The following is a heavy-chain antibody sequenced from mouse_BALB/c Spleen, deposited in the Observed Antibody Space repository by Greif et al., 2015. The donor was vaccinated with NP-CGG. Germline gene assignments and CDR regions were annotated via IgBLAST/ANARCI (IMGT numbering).Heavy chain of an antibody. CDR3: ARSVYYDYDGRGYAMDY. V-gene: IGHV1-54*01. D-gene: IGHD2-4*01. CDR1: GYAFTNYL. CDR2: INPGSGGT. Sequence: VQLQQSGAELVRPGTSVKVSCKASGYAFTNYLIEWVKQRPGQGLEWIGVINPGSGGTNYNEKFKGKATLAADKSSSTAYMQLSSLTSDDSAVYFCARSVYYDYDGRGYAMDYWGQGTSVTVSS. J-gene: IGHJ4*01.